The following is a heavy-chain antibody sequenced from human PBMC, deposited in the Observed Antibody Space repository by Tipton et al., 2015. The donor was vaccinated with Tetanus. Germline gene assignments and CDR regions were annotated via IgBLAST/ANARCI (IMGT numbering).Heavy chain of an antibody. CDR1: GFTFSSYG. D-gene: IGHD2-21*02. Sequence: SLRLSCAASGFTFSSYGMHWVRQAPGKGLEWVAVIWYDGSNKYYADSVKGRFTISRDNSKNTLYLQMNSLRAEDTAVYYCARDGDGFEPAGSWFDPWGQGTLVTVSS. CDR3: ARDGDGFEPAGSWFDP. J-gene: IGHJ5*02. V-gene: IGHV3-33*01. CDR2: IWYDGSNK.